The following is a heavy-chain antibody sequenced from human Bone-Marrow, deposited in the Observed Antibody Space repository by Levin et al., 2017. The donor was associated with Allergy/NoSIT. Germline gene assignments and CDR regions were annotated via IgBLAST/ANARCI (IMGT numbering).Heavy chain of an antibody. CDR1: GFTFSGYG. CDR2: IWDDGSNK. CDR3: ARDEGDGSYSL. Sequence: SCAASGFTFSGYGMHWVRQAPGKGLEWVALIWDDGSNKDYADSVKGRFTISRDNSKNTLYLQMNSLRADDTAVYYCARDEGDGSYSLWGQGTLVTVSS. J-gene: IGHJ1*01. D-gene: IGHD1-26*01. V-gene: IGHV3-33*01.